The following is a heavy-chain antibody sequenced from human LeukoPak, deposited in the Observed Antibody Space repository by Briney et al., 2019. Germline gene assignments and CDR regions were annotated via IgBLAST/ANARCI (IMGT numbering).Heavy chain of an antibody. CDR1: GYTFTTYY. V-gene: IGHV1-46*01. CDR3: ARDPQITNYAFDI. J-gene: IGHJ3*02. D-gene: IGHD3-16*01. CDR2: INPSGGST. Sequence: GASVNVSCKASGYTFTTYYMHWVRQAPGQGLEWMGIINPSGGSTSYAQKFQGRVTMTRDTSTSTVYMELSSLRSEDTAVYYCARDPQITNYAFDIWGQGTMVTVSS.